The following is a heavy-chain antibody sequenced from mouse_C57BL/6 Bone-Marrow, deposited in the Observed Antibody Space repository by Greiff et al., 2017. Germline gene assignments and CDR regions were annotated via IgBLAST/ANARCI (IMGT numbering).Heavy chain of an antibody. Sequence: VQLVESGGGLVKPGGSLKLSCAASGFTFSSYAMSWVRQTPEKRLEWVATISDGGSYTYYPDNVKGRFTISRDNAKNNLYLQMSHLKSEDTAMYYCARRYSNYEDAMDDWGQGTSVTVSS. CDR2: ISDGGSYT. J-gene: IGHJ4*01. CDR3: ARRYSNYEDAMDD. D-gene: IGHD2-5*01. CDR1: GFTFSSYA. V-gene: IGHV5-4*03.